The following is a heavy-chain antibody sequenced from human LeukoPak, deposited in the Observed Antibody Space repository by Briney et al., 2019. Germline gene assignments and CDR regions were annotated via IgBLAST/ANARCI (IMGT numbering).Heavy chain of an antibody. CDR1: GASISSGSYY. CDR3: ARLQWLSTPFFDY. V-gene: IGHV4-61*02. Sequence: PSQTLSLTCTVSGASISSGSYYWSWIRQPAGKGLEWIGRVYTSGSTNYNPSLESRVNISLDTPKNQFSLKLISVTAADTAVYFCARLQWLSTPFFDYWGQGTLVTVSS. J-gene: IGHJ4*02. D-gene: IGHD6-19*01. CDR2: VYTSGST.